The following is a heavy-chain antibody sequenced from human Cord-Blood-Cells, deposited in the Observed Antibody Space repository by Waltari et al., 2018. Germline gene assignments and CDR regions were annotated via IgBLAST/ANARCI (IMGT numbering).Heavy chain of an antibody. D-gene: IGHD2-15*01. V-gene: IGHV1-3*01. CDR1: GYTFTSYA. CDR3: ARYCSGGSCYSDGGYFDY. CDR2: ISAGNGNS. J-gene: IGHJ4*02. Sequence: QVQLVQSGAEVKKPGASVKVSCKASGYTFTSYAMHWVRQAPGQRLEWMGWISAGNGNSKDAQKCEGRGTMTRDTSASTAYMELGSLRSEATAVYYCARYCSGGSCYSDGGYFDYWGQGTLVTVSS.